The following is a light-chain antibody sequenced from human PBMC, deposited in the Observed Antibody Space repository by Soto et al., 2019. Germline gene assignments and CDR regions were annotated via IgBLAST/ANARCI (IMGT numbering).Light chain of an antibody. Sequence: DIQMSQSPSTLSASVGGRVTITCRASQSISSWLAWYQQKPGKAPKLLTYDASSLESGVPSRFSGSGSGTEFTLTISSLQPDDSATYYCQQCNRYPITFGQGTRLEIK. V-gene: IGKV1-5*01. J-gene: IGKJ5*01. CDR1: QSISSW. CDR2: DAS. CDR3: QQCNRYPIT.